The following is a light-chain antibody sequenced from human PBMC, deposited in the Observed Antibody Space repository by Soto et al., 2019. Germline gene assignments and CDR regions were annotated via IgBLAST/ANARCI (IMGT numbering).Light chain of an antibody. CDR2: DAS. CDR1: QSVDIY. J-gene: IGKJ5*01. Sequence: TVLTQSPATLSLSPGERATLSCRASQSVDIYLAWYQQKPGQPPRLLIYDASNRATDIPARFSGSGSGTDFTLTISSLEPEDFALYYCQQRKFWPPITFGQGTRLEIK. V-gene: IGKV3-11*01. CDR3: QQRKFWPPIT.